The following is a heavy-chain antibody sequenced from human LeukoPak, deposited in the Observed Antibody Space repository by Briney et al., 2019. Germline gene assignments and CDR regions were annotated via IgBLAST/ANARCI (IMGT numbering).Heavy chain of an antibody. Sequence: PGGSLRLSCAASGFTFSSYAISWVRQAPGKGLEWVSAISGSGGSTYYADSVKGRFTTSRGNSKNTLYLQMNSLRAEDTAVYYCAKGAIFGVVIQNWFDPWGQGTLVTVSS. CDR1: GFTFSSYA. CDR2: ISGSGGST. J-gene: IGHJ5*02. CDR3: AKGAIFGVVIQNWFDP. V-gene: IGHV3-23*01. D-gene: IGHD3-3*01.